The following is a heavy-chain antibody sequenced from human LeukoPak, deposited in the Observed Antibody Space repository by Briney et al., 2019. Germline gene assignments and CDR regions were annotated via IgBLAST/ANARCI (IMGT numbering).Heavy chain of an antibody. CDR1: GGSISSGGYS. CDR3: ARIYVWGSYRHPYGMDV. CDR2: INHSGST. D-gene: IGHD3-16*02. V-gene: IGHV4-39*07. Sequence: SETLSLTCTVSGGSISSGGYSWSWIRQPPGKGLEWIGEINHSGSTNYNPSLKSRVTISVDTSKNQFSLKLSSVTAADTAVYYCARIYVWGSYRHPYGMDVWGQGTTVTVSS. J-gene: IGHJ6*02.